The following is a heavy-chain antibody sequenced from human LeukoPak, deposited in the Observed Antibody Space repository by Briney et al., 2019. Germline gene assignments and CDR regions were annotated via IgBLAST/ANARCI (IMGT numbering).Heavy chain of an antibody. J-gene: IGHJ3*02. Sequence: PGGSLRLSCAASGFTFSSYSLNWVRQAPGKGLEWVSSISGSSSYIYYADSLKGRFTIPRDNAKSSLYLQMISLRDEDTAVYYCARGPHSSRWFQSAFDIWGQGTMVTVSS. CDR2: ISGSSSYI. CDR1: GFTFSSYS. D-gene: IGHD6-13*01. V-gene: IGHV3-21*01. CDR3: ARGPHSSRWFQSAFDI.